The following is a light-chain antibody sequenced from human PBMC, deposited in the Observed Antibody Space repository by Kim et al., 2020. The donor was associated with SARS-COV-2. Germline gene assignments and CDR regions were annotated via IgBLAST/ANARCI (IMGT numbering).Light chain of an antibody. CDR3: SSYTSSTARV. CDR1: SADVGGYNY. V-gene: IGLV2-14*03. J-gene: IGLJ3*02. CDR2: DVS. Sequence: QSALTQPASVSGSPGQSITISCTGTSADVGGYNYVSWYQQHPGKAPKVMIYDVSSRPSGVSNRFSGSKSGNTASLTISGLQAEDEADYYCSSYTSSTARVFGGGTQLTVL.